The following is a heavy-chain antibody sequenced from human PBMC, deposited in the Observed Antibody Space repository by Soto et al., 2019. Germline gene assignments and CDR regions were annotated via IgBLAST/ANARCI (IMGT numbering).Heavy chain of an antibody. J-gene: IGHJ4*02. Sequence: QLVQSGAEVKKPGASVRVSCKTSGPTFIAYYIHWVRQAPGQGLEWMGWIDPKSGGTTYEQEFLGRVTMTRDTSINTAYMDLNRLTSDDTAVYYSARVSVDVPEWGQGTLITVSS. D-gene: IGHD5-12*01. CDR1: GPTFIAYY. CDR3: ARVSVDVPE. V-gene: IGHV1-2*02. CDR2: IDPKSGGT.